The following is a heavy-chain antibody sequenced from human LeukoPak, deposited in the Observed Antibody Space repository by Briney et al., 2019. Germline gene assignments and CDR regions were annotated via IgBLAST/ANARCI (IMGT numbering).Heavy chain of an antibody. CDR1: GFTVSSNY. J-gene: IGHJ4*02. V-gene: IGHV3-13*01. CDR3: ARDHQERGLDY. Sequence: GGSLRLSCAASGFTVSSNYMSWVRQATGKGLEWVSTIGIAGDTYYAGSVKGRFTISRENAKSSLYLQMNSLRAGDTAVYYCARDHQERGLDYWGQGTLVTVSS. D-gene: IGHD1-1*01. CDR2: IGIAGDT.